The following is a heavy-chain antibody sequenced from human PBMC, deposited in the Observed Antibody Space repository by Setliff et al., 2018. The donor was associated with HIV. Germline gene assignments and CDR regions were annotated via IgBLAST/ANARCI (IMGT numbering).Heavy chain of an antibody. D-gene: IGHD2-21*02. J-gene: IGHJ5*02. V-gene: IGHV4-34*01. CDR1: GGSFSGYY. CDR2: IYYSGST. Sequence: SETLSLTCAVYGGSFSGYYWGWIRQPPGKGLEWIGSIYYSGSTNYNPSLKSRVTISVDTSKNQFSLKLSSVTAADTAVYYCAGSIVVVTAAPLTWGQGTLVTVSS. CDR3: AGSIVVVTAAPLT.